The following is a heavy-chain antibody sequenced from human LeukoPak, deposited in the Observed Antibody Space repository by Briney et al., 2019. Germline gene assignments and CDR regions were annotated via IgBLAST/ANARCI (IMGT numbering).Heavy chain of an antibody. CDR3: ARDLVRGVIIAYYYGMDV. Sequence: GGSLRLSCVASGFTFSSSSMSWVRQAPGKGLEWVAAISGRSDSSYYTDSVKGRFTISRDNSKNTLYLQMNSLRAEDTAVYYCARDLVRGVIIAYYYGMDVWGQGTTVTVSS. CDR2: ISGRSDSS. D-gene: IGHD3-10*01. J-gene: IGHJ6*02. V-gene: IGHV3-23*01. CDR1: GFTFSSSS.